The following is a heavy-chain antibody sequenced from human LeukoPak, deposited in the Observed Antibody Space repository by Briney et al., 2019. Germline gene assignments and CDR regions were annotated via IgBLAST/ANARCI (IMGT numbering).Heavy chain of an antibody. CDR1: GFTFSHFW. J-gene: IGHJ6*02. CDR2: INTDGTKT. Sequence: GGSLRLSCAASGFTFSHFWMHWVRQAPGKGPVWVSIINTDGTKTSYADSVEGRFTISRDNAKNTLYLQMNSLRADDTAVYYCARGNYYVMDVWGQGTTVAVSS. CDR3: ARGNYYVMDV. V-gene: IGHV3-74*01.